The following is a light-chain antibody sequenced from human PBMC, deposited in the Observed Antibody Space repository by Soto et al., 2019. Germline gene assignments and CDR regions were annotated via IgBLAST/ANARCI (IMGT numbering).Light chain of an antibody. J-gene: IGKJ1*01. Sequence: EIVLTQSPGTLSLSPGERATLSCSASQSVSSSYLAWYQQKPGQAPRLLIYGASSMATGIPDRFSGSGSGTDFALNIRRLEPEDFAVSYCQQYGSSPPGRTFGQGTKVEIK. CDR2: GAS. CDR3: QQYGSSPPGRT. CDR1: QSVSSSY. V-gene: IGKV3-20*01.